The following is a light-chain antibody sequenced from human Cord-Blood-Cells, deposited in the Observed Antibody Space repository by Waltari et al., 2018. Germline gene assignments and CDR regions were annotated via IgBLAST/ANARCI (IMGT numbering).Light chain of an antibody. CDR1: RSAVGGYNY. Sequence: QSALTQPASVSGSPGQSITISCTGTRSAVGGYNYVSWYQQHPGTAPKLMIYDVSNRPSGVSNRFSGSKSGNTASLTISGLQAEDEADYYCSSYTSSSTWVFGGGTKLTVL. V-gene: IGLV2-14*01. J-gene: IGLJ3*02. CDR2: DVS. CDR3: SSYTSSSTWV.